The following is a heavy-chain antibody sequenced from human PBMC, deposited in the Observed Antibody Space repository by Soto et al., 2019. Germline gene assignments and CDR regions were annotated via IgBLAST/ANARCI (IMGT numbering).Heavy chain of an antibody. Sequence: GGSLRLSCAASGFTFSSYAMSWVRQAPGKGLEWVSAISGSGGSTYYADSVKGRFTISRDNSKNTLYLQMNSLRAEDTAVYYCAKYVPMVRGVIIPYRYYFDYWGQGTLVTVSS. CDR1: GFTFSSYA. D-gene: IGHD3-10*01. V-gene: IGHV3-23*01. CDR2: ISGSGGST. J-gene: IGHJ4*02. CDR3: AKYVPMVRGVIIPYRYYFDY.